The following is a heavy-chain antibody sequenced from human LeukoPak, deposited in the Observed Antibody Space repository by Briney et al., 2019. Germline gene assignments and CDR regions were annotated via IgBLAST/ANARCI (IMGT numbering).Heavy chain of an antibody. D-gene: IGHD3-3*01. J-gene: IGHJ3*02. Sequence: GGSLRLSCAASGFTFSSYSMNWVRQAPGKGLEWVSSISSSSSYIYYADSVKGRFTISRDNAKNSLYLQMNSLRAEDTAVYYCARDSIGGYDFWSGYYTPNDAFDIWGQGTMDIVSS. CDR1: GFTFSSYS. V-gene: IGHV3-21*01. CDR3: ARDSIGGYDFWSGYYTPNDAFDI. CDR2: ISSSSSYI.